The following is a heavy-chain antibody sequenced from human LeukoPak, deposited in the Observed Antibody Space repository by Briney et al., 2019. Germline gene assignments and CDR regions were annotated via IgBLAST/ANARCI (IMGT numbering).Heavy chain of an antibody. CDR1: GFTFSSYW. CDR2: IKPDGSLI. J-gene: IGHJ4*02. D-gene: IGHD3-10*01. Sequence: GGSLRLSCAASGFTFSSYWMTWVRQGPGKGLEWVANIKPDGSLIYYVDSVKGRFTISRDNAKNSLYLQMNSLRAEDTAVYYCAKGSWSFGLIDYWGQGTLVTVSS. CDR3: AKGSWSFGLIDY. V-gene: IGHV3-7*03.